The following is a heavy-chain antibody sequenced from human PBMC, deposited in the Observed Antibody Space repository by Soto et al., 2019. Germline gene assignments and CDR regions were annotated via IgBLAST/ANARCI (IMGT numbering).Heavy chain of an antibody. CDR2: IIPIFGTA. D-gene: IGHD2-21*02. Sequence: ASVKVSCKASGGTFSGYAISWVRQAPGQGLEWMGGIIPIFGTANYAQKFQGRVTITADESTSTAYMELSSLRSEDTAVYYCARVGARGHIVVVTAPSTSYYYGMDVWGQGTTVTVSS. V-gene: IGHV1-69*13. CDR3: ARVGARGHIVVVTAPSTSYYYGMDV. CDR1: GGTFSGYA. J-gene: IGHJ6*02.